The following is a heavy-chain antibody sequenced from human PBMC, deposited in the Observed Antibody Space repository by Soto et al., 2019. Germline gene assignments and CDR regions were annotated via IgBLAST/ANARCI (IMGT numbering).Heavy chain of an antibody. Sequence: QAHLAQSGAEVKQPGASVKVSCKASGYTFTNYAISWVRQAPGEGLEWVGWISTYNDKKNYAQKFQGRVSMPTDTSTSTAYVDLRSLTSDDTAVYYCARDSTRAYDGAYXSHTDAFEIWGQGTMVTVSS. V-gene: IGHV1-18*01. CDR1: GYTFTNYA. CDR3: ARDSTRAYDGAYXSHTDAFEI. CDR2: ISTYNDKK. D-gene: IGHD3-16*01. J-gene: IGHJ3*02.